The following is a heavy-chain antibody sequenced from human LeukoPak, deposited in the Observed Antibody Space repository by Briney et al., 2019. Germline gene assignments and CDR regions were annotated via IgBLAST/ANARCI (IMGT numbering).Heavy chain of an antibody. J-gene: IGHJ4*02. CDR1: GYTFTRYY. Sequence: ASVKVSCKASGYTFTRYYMHWVRQAPGQGLEWMGIIDPSGGSTSYAQKFQGRVTMTTDTSTTTAYMELRSLRSDDTAVYYCARDTYYYDSSGYYLFDYWGQGTRVTVSS. CDR3: ARDTYYYDSSGYYLFDY. D-gene: IGHD3-22*01. V-gene: IGHV1-46*01. CDR2: IDPSGGST.